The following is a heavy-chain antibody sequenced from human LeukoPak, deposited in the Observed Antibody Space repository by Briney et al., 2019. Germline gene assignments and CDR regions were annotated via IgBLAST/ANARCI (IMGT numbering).Heavy chain of an antibody. CDR3: VGWSATRIDY. J-gene: IGHJ4*02. CDR1: GGSISSDY. D-gene: IGHD3-3*01. V-gene: IGHV4-4*07. Sequence: SETLSLTCTVSGGSISSDYWGWIRQPAGKGLEWIGRIYSSGSTNYNPSLKSRVTMSVDTSKNQFSLKLSSVTAADTAVYYCVGWSATRIDYWGQGTLVTVSS. CDR2: IYSSGST.